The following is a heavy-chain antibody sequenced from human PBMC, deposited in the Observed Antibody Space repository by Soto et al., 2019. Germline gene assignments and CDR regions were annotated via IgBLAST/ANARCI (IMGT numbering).Heavy chain of an antibody. J-gene: IGHJ6*02. D-gene: IGHD6-13*01. CDR1: GVIFSDYA. CDR3: ARDRHGSDWYTYYFYTLAV. V-gene: IGHV3-23*01. CDR2: ISGSGESI. Sequence: PGCCLKLSCAASGVIFSDYAMAWVRQAPGKGLEWVSGISGSGESIYYADSVEGRFTISRDNSKNTLYLQMNSLRGEDTAVYYCARDRHGSDWYTYYFYTLAVWGQGTTVTV.